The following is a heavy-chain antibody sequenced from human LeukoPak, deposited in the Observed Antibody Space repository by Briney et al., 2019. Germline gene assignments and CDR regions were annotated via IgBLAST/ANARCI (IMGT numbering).Heavy chain of an antibody. CDR3: AKVPRATVRNWFDP. CDR1: GFIFSSYA. D-gene: IGHD4-17*01. V-gene: IGHV3-23*01. CDR2: ISGSGGST. J-gene: IGHJ5*02. Sequence: GGFLRLSCAASGFIFSSYAMSWVRQAPGKGLEWLSAISGSGGSTFYADSVKGRFTVSRDNSKNTLYLQMNSLRAEDTALYYCAKVPRATVRNWFDPWGQGTLVIVSS.